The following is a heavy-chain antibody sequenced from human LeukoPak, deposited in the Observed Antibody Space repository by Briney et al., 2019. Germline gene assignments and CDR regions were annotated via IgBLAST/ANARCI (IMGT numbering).Heavy chain of an antibody. D-gene: IGHD1-1*01. CDR2: IYYSGST. CDR1: GGSISSSSYY. V-gene: IGHV4-39*07. CDR3: ARELDVVFDY. Sequence: SETLSLTCTVSGGSISSSSYYWGWIRQPPGKGLEWIGSIYYSGSTYYNPSLKSRVTISVDTSKNQFSLKLSSVTAADTAVYYCARELDVVFDYWGQGTLVTVSS. J-gene: IGHJ4*02.